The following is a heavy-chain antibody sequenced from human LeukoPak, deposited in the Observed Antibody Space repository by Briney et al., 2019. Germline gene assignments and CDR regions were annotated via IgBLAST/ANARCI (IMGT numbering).Heavy chain of an antibody. CDR2: ISAYNGNT. D-gene: IGHD2-15*01. V-gene: IGHV1-18*01. Sequence: ASVKVSFKASGYTFTSYGISWVRQAPGQGLEWMGWISAYNGNTNYAQKLQGRVTMTTDTSMSTAYMELRSLRSDDTAVYYCARVCSGGGCYPGGFDYWGQGTLVTVSS. CDR3: ARVCSGGGCYPGGFDY. CDR1: GYTFTSYG. J-gene: IGHJ4*02.